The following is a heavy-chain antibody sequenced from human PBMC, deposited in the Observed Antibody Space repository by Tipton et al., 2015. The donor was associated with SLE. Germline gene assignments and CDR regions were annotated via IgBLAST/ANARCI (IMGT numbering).Heavy chain of an antibody. V-gene: IGHV4-39*01. CDR1: GGSISSSTYY. CDR3: ARPRSGSSAPFDY. Sequence: TLSLTCTVSGGSISSSTYYWGWIRQPPGKGLEWIGSIYYSGNTNYNPSLKSRVTISVDTSKNQFSLKLSSVTAADTAVYYCARPRSGSSAPFDYWGQGTLVTVFS. CDR2: IYYSGNT. D-gene: IGHD6-6*01. J-gene: IGHJ4*02.